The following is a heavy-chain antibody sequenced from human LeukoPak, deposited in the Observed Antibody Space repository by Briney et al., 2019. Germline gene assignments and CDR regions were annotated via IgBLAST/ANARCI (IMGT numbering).Heavy chain of an antibody. V-gene: IGHV4-59*01. D-gene: IGHD5-18*01. CDR1: GGSISSYY. Sequence: SETLSLTCTGSGGSISSYYWSWIRQPPGKGLEWIGYIYYSGSTNYNPSLKSRVTISVDTSKNQFSLKLSSVTAADTAVYYCARRGYSYDYYYYYYMDVWGKGTTVTVSS. CDR2: IYYSGST. J-gene: IGHJ6*03. CDR3: ARRGYSYDYYYYYYMDV.